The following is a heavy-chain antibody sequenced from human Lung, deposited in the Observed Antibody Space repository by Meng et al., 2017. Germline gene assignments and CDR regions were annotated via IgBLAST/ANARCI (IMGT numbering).Heavy chain of an antibody. CDR1: DYTFTGYG. V-gene: IGHV1-3*04. CDR2: INTDNGDT. Sequence: QVHPVQSGPEVKKPGASVKVSCKASDYTFTGYGVSWVRQAPGQRLEWMGWINTDNGDTHYSQKFQGRVTITRDTSARTAYMELSSLRSEDTAVYFCARDERGGPYYFDYWGQGTLVTVSS. J-gene: IGHJ4*02. CDR3: ARDERGGPYYFDY.